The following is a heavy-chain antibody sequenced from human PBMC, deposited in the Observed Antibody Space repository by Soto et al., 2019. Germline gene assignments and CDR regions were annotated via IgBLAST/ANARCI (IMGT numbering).Heavy chain of an antibody. CDR2: ISGSGGST. CDR1: GFTFSSYD. D-gene: IGHD1-1*01. V-gene: IGHV3-23*01. Sequence: PGGSLRLSCAASGFTFSSYDMSWVRQAPGKGLECVSGISGSGGSTYYADSVKGRFTISRDNSKNTLYLQMNSLRAEDTAVYYCEKTTTLERAYDIWGQGTMVTVSS. J-gene: IGHJ3*02. CDR3: EKTTTLERAYDI.